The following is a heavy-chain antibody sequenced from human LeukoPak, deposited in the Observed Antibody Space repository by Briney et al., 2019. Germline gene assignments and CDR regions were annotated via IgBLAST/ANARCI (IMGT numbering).Heavy chain of an antibody. CDR2: ISPILGVN. CDR1: GGTFTTYS. V-gene: IGHV1-69*02. Sequence: SVKVSCKASGGTFTTYSLTWVRQAPGQGLEWMGRISPILGVNYYAQKFQGRVTISADKSMITAYMDLSNVTSEDTAVYYCVAVYDGAAGYFDLWGRGTLTTVSS. J-gene: IGHJ2*01. D-gene: IGHD3-22*01. CDR3: VAVYDGAAGYFDL.